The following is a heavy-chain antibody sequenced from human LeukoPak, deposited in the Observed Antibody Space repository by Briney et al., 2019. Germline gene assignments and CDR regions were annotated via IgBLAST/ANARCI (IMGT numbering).Heavy chain of an antibody. CDR2: INQDGSDK. D-gene: IGHD3-10*01. CDR3: AIGYELGFGEPLDI. V-gene: IGHV3-7*01. CDR1: GLTFSIHW. Sequence: GGSLRLSWAASGLTFSIHWMNWVRQAAGKGLECVANINQDGSDKYYVDSVKGRFTISRDNTKNSLYLQMNSLRAEDTAVYYCAIGYELGFGEPLDIWGKGTTVTISS. J-gene: IGHJ6*04.